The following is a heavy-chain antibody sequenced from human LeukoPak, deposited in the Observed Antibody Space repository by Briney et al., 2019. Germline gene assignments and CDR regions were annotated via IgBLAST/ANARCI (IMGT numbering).Heavy chain of an antibody. Sequence: GGSLRLSCAASGFTFSSYSMNWVRQAPGKGLEWVSSISSSSSYIYYADSVKGRFTISRDNAKNSLYLQMNSLRAEDTAVYYCARDRLRYFDWLDYGMDVWGPGTTVTVSS. D-gene: IGHD3-9*01. V-gene: IGHV3-21*01. J-gene: IGHJ6*02. CDR3: ARDRLRYFDWLDYGMDV. CDR2: ISSSSSYI. CDR1: GFTFSSYS.